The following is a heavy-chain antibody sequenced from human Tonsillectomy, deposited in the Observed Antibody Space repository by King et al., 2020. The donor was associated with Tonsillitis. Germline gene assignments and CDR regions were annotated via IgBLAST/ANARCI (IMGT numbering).Heavy chain of an antibody. J-gene: IGHJ4*02. CDR3: ARVKEGGDYLSPFDY. V-gene: IGHV1-69*18. D-gene: IGHD4-17*01. Sequence: QLVQSGAEVKKPGSSVKVSCKASGGTFSAYAISWVRQAPGQGLEYMGRIIPIFGATKYAQKFQGRVTITADESTSTAYMELSSLSSEDTAVYYCARVKEGGDYLSPFDYWGQGTLVTVSS. CDR1: GGTFSAYA. CDR2: IIPIFGAT.